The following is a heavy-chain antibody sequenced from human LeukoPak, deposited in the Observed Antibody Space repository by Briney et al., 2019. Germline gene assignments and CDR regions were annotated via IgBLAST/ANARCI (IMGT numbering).Heavy chain of an antibody. J-gene: IGHJ4*02. CDR1: GYSFTTYW. Sequence: GESLKISCKGSGYSFTTYWIGWVRQMPGKGLEWMGIIYPGDSDTRYSPSFQGQATISADKSISTAYLQWSSLKASDTAMYYCARATMVRGVIIPPDYWGQGTLVTVSS. V-gene: IGHV5-51*01. D-gene: IGHD3-10*01. CDR2: IYPGDSDT. CDR3: ARATMVRGVIIPPDY.